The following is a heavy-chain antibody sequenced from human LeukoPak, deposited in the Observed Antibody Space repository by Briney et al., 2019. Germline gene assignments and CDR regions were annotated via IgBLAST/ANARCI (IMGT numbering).Heavy chain of an antibody. D-gene: IGHD1-26*01. CDR1: GFTFGIYA. J-gene: IGHJ4*02. V-gene: IGHV3-48*01. CDR2: ISSSGTTI. CDR3: AKDGGTHFDH. Sequence: GGSLRLSCAASGFTFGIYAMNWVRQAPGKGLEWVSYISSSGTTISYAQSVKGRFTITRDNAQNSLTLHMNTLRADDTAVYYCAKDGGTHFDHWGQGTLVTVSS.